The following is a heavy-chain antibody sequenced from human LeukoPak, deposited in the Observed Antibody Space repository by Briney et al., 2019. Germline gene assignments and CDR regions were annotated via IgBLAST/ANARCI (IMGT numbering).Heavy chain of an antibody. V-gene: IGHV3-48*01. CDR1: GFTFSSYS. D-gene: IGHD1-7*01. CDR3: ARFWNYGN. CDR2: ISSSSTI. J-gene: IGHJ4*02. Sequence: GGSLRLSCAASGFTFSSYSMNWVRQAPGKGLEWVSYISSSSTIYYADSVKGRFTISRDNAKNSLYLQMNSLRAEDTAVYYCARFWNYGNWGQGTLVTVSS.